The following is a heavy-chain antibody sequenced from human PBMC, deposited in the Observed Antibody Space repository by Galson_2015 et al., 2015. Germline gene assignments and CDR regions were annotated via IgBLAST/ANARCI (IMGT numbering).Heavy chain of an antibody. D-gene: IGHD2-2*01. Sequence: ETLSLTCAVYGGSFSGYYWSWIRQPPGKGLEWIGEINHSGSTNYNPSLKSRVTISVDTSKNQFSLKLSSVTAADTAVYYCAKGDIVVVPAARRYWYFDLWGRGTLVTVSS. CDR2: INHSGST. V-gene: IGHV4-34*01. CDR1: GGSFSGYY. CDR3: AKGDIVVVPAARRYWYFDL. J-gene: IGHJ2*01.